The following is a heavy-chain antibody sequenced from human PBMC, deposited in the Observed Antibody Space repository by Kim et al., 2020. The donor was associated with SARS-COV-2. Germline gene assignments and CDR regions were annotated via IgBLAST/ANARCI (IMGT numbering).Heavy chain of an antibody. V-gene: IGHV3-30*04. CDR1: GFTFSSYA. D-gene: IGHD6-19*01. CDR2: ISYDGSNK. CDR3: ARDKDSSGWYDRFAFDI. Sequence: GGSLRLSCAASGFTFSSYAMHWVRQAPGKGLEWVAVISYDGSNKYYADSVKGRFTISRDNSKNTLYLQMNSLRAEDTAVYYCARDKDSSGWYDRFAFDI. J-gene: IGHJ3*02.